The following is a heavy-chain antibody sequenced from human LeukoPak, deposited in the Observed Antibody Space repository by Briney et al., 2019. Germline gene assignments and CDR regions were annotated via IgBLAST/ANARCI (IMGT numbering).Heavy chain of an antibody. CDR1: GFTFSSYN. Sequence: GGSLRLSCAASGFTFSSYNMNWVRQAPGKGLEWVSYISSRSSPMYNADSVKGRFTISRDSAKNSLYLQMNSLRDEDTAVYYCARGTYFYDSSGYYHGWYFDYWGQGTLVTVSS. V-gene: IGHV3-48*02. J-gene: IGHJ4*02. CDR2: ISSRSSPM. CDR3: ARGTYFYDSSGYYHGWYFDY. D-gene: IGHD3-22*01.